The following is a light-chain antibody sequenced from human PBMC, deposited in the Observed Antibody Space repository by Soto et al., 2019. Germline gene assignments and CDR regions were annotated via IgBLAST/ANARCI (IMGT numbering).Light chain of an antibody. CDR2: DAS. CDR3: QQYSAKWA. CDR1: QGIRND. J-gene: IGKJ1*01. V-gene: IGKV1-13*02. Sequence: AIQMTQSPSSLSASVGDRVTITCRASQGIRNDLGWYQQKPGKAPKLLIYDASTLESWVPSRFSGSGSGTEFTLTISSLQPDDFATYYCQQYSAKWAFGQGTKVDIK.